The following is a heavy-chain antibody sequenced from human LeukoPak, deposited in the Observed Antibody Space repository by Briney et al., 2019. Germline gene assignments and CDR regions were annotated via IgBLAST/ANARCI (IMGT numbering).Heavy chain of an antibody. Sequence: PGGSLRLSCATSGFTFSRYWMSWVRQAPGKGPEWVANIKEDGSQRNYVDSVKGRFAISRDNAHKSLYLQLNSLTAADTAIYYCARDLDVETVAMPEGYWGQGTLVTVSS. CDR3: ARDLDVETVAMPEGY. V-gene: IGHV3-7*01. CDR1: GFTFSRYW. D-gene: IGHD2-2*01. CDR2: IKEDGSQR. J-gene: IGHJ4*02.